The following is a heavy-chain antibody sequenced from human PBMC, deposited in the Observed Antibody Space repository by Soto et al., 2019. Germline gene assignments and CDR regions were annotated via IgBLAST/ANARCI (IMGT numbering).Heavy chain of an antibody. Sequence: QVQLVESGGGVVQPGRSLRLSCAASGFTFSDYGMHWVRQAPGKGLEWVAAISSDGNKKYYTGAVKGRFTISRDDSKNRLYLHMNSLRADDTAVYYCAKSGGHYYMYDAFDIWGQGTVVTVSS. CDR1: GFTFSDYG. CDR2: ISSDGNKK. D-gene: IGHD1-26*01. CDR3: AKSGGHYYMYDAFDI. J-gene: IGHJ3*02. V-gene: IGHV3-30*18.